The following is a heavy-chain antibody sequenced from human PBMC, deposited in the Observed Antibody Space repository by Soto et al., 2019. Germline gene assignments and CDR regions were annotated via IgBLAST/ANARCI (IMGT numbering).Heavy chain of an antibody. D-gene: IGHD2-21*02. J-gene: IGHJ4*02. Sequence: SVKVSCEASGCTFSSYAISCVRQAPGQGLEWMGGIIPIFGTANYAQKFQGRVTITADESTSTACMELSSLRSEDTAVYYCARGYCGGDCYFDYWGQGTLVTVSS. CDR1: GCTFSSYA. CDR2: IIPIFGTA. CDR3: ARGYCGGDCYFDY. V-gene: IGHV1-69*13.